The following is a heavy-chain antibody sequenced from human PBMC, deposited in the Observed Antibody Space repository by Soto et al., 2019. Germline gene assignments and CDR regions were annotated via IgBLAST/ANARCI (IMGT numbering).Heavy chain of an antibody. V-gene: IGHV3-33*01. D-gene: IGHD2-2*02. J-gene: IGHJ5*02. Sequence: QVQLVESGGGVVQPGRSLRLSCAASGFTFSSYGMHWVRQAPGKGLEWVAVIWYDGSNKYYADSVKGRFTISRDNSKNTLYLQMNSLRAEDTAVYYCARDNRYCSSTSCYTEVHWFYPWGQGNLVTGSS. CDR3: ARDNRYCSSTSCYTEVHWFYP. CDR2: IWYDGSNK. CDR1: GFTFSSYG.